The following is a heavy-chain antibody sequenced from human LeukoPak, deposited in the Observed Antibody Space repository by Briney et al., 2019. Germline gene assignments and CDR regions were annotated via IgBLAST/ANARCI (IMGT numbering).Heavy chain of an antibody. CDR3: ARDRTLYYENWFDP. J-gene: IGHJ5*02. CDR1: GGSISSYY. Sequence: SETLSLTCTVSGGSISSYYWSWIRQPPGKGLEWIRYIYYSGSTNYNPSLKSRVTISVDTSKNQFSLKLSSVTAADTAVYYCARDRTLYYENWFDPWGQGTLVTVSS. CDR2: IYYSGST. D-gene: IGHD3-3*01. V-gene: IGHV4-59*01.